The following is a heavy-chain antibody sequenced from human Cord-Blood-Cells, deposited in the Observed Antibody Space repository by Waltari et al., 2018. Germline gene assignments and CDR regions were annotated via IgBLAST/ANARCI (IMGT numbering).Heavy chain of an antibody. CDR3: AKDLGITGTASDY. J-gene: IGHJ4*02. CDR2: ICYDGSNK. CDR1: GFTLSSYG. Sequence: QVQLAESGGGEVQPGRSLRLCCAASGFTLSSYGMHWHRQAPGKVVGGGAIICYDGSNKDNAEAVTVRFSIARHKSTNTLYLQMSSRRAADTAVDDCAKDLGITGTASDYWGQGTLVTVSS. V-gene: IGHV3-30*18. D-gene: IGHD1-20*01.